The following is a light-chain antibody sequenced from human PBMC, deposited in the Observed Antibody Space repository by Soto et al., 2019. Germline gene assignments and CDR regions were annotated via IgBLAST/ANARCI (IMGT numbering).Light chain of an antibody. J-gene: IGKJ1*01. CDR2: DTS. CDR3: QQCGASPWT. V-gene: IGKV3-20*01. Sequence: FVLTQSPVTLSLSPGEGATLSCRASQSVGSTSLAWYQQKPGQAPRLLIYDTSSRATGIPARFSGSGSGTDFTLTISRLEPEDFAVYYCQQCGASPWTFGQGTKVEI. CDR1: QSVGSTS.